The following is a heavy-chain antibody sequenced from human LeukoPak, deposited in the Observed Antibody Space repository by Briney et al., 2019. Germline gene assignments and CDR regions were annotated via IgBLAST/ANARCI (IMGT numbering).Heavy chain of an antibody. CDR2: IYTSGST. D-gene: IGHD6-19*01. CDR3: ARDHRRGGWCQGSWFDP. Sequence: SETLSLTCTVSGGSISSGSYYWSWIRQPAGKGLEWIGRIYTSGSTNYNPSLKSRVTISVDTSKNQFSLKLSSVTAADTAVYYCARDHRRGGWCQGSWFDPWGQGTLVTVSS. J-gene: IGHJ5*02. CDR1: GGSISSGSYY. V-gene: IGHV4-61*02.